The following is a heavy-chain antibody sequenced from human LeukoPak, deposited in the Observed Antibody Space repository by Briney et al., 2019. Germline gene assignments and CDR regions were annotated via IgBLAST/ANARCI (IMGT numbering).Heavy chain of an antibody. D-gene: IGHD2-15*01. J-gene: IGHJ5*02. CDR2: INHSGST. Sequence: PSETLSLTCAVYGGSFSGYYWSWIRQPPGKGLEWIGEINHSGSTNYNPSLKSRVTISVDTSKNQFSLKLSSVTAADSAVYYCARGRAYCSGGSCYSGWFDPWGQGTLVTVSS. CDR3: ARGRAYCSGGSCYSGWFDP. CDR1: GGSFSGYY. V-gene: IGHV4-34*01.